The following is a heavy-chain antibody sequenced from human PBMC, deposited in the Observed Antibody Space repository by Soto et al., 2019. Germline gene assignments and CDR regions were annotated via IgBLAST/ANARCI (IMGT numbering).Heavy chain of an antibody. V-gene: IGHV4-59*08. CDR2: VYYSGST. CDR1: GGSISSYY. D-gene: IGHD3-10*01. CDR3: ASYGSGSYSFVY. Sequence: PSETLSLTCTVSGGSISSYYWSWIRQPPGKGLEWIGYVYYSGSTNYNPSLKSRVTISVDTSKNQFSLKLSSMTAEDTAVYYCASYGSGSYSFVYWGQGSLVIVSS. J-gene: IGHJ4*02.